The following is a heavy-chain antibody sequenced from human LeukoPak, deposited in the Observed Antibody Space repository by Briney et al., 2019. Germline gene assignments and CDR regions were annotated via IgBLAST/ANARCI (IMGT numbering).Heavy chain of an antibody. CDR1: GGSISSSSYY. Sequence: PSETLSLTCTVSGGSISSSSYYWGWIRQPPGKGLEWIGSIYYSGSTYYNPSLKSRVTISLDTSKNQFSLKLNSMTAADTAVYYCARGDGALQYYLDYWGQGTLVTVSS. D-gene: IGHD4/OR15-4a*01. V-gene: IGHV4-39*07. J-gene: IGHJ4*02. CDR3: ARGDGALQYYLDY. CDR2: IYYSGST.